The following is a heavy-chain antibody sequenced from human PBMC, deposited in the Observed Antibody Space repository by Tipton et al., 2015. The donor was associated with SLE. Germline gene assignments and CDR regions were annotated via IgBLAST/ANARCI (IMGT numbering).Heavy chain of an antibody. CDR3: ARGDSSSWYDC. V-gene: IGHV4-31*11. D-gene: IGHD6-13*01. CDR1: GGSFSGYY. Sequence: TLSLTCAVYGGSFSGYYWSWIRQHPGKGLEWIGYIYYSGSTYYNPSLKSRVTISVDTSKNQFSLKLSSVTAADTAVYYCARGDSSSWYDCWGQGTLVTVSS. J-gene: IGHJ5*01. CDR2: IYYSGST.